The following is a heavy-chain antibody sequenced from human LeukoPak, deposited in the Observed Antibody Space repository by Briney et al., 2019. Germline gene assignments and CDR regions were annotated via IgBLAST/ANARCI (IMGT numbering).Heavy chain of an antibody. V-gene: IGHV1-69*04. D-gene: IGHD5-24*01. CDR2: IIPILGIA. CDR3: ASRGEMATTDFDY. J-gene: IGHJ4*02. Sequence: ASVKVSCKASGGTFSSYAISWVRQAPGQGLEWMGRIIPILGIANYAQKFQGRVTITADKSTSTAYMELSSLRSEDTAVYYCASRGEMATTDFDYWGQGTLVTVSS. CDR1: GGTFSSYA.